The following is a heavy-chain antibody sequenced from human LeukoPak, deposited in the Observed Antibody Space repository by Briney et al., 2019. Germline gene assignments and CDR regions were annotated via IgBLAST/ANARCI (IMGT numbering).Heavy chain of an antibody. CDR2: VSTNDGNT. CDR1: GYTFTNYH. CDR3: TRAPPGMTMMTDY. V-gene: IGHV1-18*01. Sequence: ASVKVSCKASGYTFTNYHIAWVRQAPGQGLEWMGWVSTNDGNTVYALRLQGRVTMTTDTSTSVAYMELRSLTSDDTAVYYCTRAPPGMTMMTDYWGQGTLLTVSS. J-gene: IGHJ4*02. D-gene: IGHD3-22*01.